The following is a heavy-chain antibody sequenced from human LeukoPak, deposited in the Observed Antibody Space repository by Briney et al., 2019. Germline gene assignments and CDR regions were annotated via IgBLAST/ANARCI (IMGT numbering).Heavy chain of an antibody. CDR1: GGSISSGSYY. CDR3: ARDLSCSSTSCYGYYYYYYMDV. CDR2: IYTSGST. V-gene: IGHV4-61*02. D-gene: IGHD2-2*01. Sequence: SETLSLTCTVSGGSISSGSYYWSWIRQPAGKGLEWIGRIYTSGSTNYNPSLKSRVTISVDTSKNQFSLKLSSVTAADTAVYYCARDLSCSSTSCYGYYYYYYMDVWGKGTMVTVSS. J-gene: IGHJ6*03.